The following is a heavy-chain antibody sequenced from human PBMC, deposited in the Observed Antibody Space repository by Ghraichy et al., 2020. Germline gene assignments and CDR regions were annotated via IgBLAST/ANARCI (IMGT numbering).Heavy chain of an antibody. D-gene: IGHD2-15*01. Sequence: GGSLRLSCAASGFTLSSSEMNWVRQAPGKGLEWVSYISSSGSAIYYADSVKGRFTVSRDNAKNSLYLQMSSLRADDTAVYYCARESGGGSPRDDPFDIWGQGTMVTVSS. CDR1: GFTLSSSE. J-gene: IGHJ3*02. CDR2: ISSSGSAI. CDR3: ARESGGGSPRDDPFDI. V-gene: IGHV3-48*03.